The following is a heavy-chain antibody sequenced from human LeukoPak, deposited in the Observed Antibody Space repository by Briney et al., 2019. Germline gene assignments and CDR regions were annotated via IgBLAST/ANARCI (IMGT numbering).Heavy chain of an antibody. CDR2: IYYSGST. CDR3: ARTQTPYYYDSSGYYSNAYYFDY. CDR1: GGSISSYY. D-gene: IGHD3-22*01. Sequence: PSETLCLTCTVSGGSISSYYWSWIRQPPGKGLEWIGYIYYSGSTNYNPSLKSRVTISVDTSKNQFSLKLSSVTAADTAVYYCARTQTPYYYDSSGYYSNAYYFDYWGQGTLVTVSS. J-gene: IGHJ4*02. V-gene: IGHV4-59*01.